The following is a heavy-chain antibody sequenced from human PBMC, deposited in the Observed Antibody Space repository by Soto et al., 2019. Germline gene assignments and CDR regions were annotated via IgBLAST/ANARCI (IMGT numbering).Heavy chain of an antibody. CDR1: GGSFSCYY. CDR2: INHSGST. D-gene: IGHD3-22*01. CDR3: AKGLPTVIVAVTHFDY. J-gene: IGHJ4*01. V-gene: IGHV4-34*01. Sequence: SETLSLTCAVYGGSFSCYYWSWIRQPPGKGLEWIGEINHSGSTNYNPSLKSRVTISVDTSKNQFSLKLSSVTAEDTAVYYCAKGLPTVIVAVTHFDYWGHGTLVTVSS.